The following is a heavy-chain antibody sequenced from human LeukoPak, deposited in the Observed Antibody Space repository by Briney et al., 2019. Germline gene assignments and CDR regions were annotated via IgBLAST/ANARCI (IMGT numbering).Heavy chain of an antibody. D-gene: IGHD4-17*01. V-gene: IGHV3-30-3*01. Sequence: GGSLRLSCAASGFTFSSYAMHWVRQAPGKGLEWVAVISYDGSNKYYADSVKGRFTISRDNSKNTLYLQMNSLRAEDTAVYYCARTSRYGDHDYWGQGTLVTVSS. CDR3: ARTSRYGDHDY. CDR2: ISYDGSNK. J-gene: IGHJ4*02. CDR1: GFTFSSYA.